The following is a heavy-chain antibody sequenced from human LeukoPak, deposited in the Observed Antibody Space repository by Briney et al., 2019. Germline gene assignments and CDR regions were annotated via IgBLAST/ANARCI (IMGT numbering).Heavy chain of an antibody. Sequence: PGGSLRLSCEASGFTFSSYWMSWVRQAPGKGLEWVSCISSSSSYIYYADSVKGRFTISRDNAKNSLYLQMNSLRAEDTAVYYCARDRGGSNPYYFDYWGQGILVTVSS. CDR2: ISSSSSYI. CDR1: GFTFSSYW. D-gene: IGHD4-11*01. V-gene: IGHV3-21*01. J-gene: IGHJ4*02. CDR3: ARDRGGSNPYYFDY.